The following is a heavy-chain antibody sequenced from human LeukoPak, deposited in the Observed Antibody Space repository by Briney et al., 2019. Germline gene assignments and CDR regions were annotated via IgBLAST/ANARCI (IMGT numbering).Heavy chain of an antibody. CDR1: GFTFSTTG. J-gene: IGHJ6*02. CDR3: ARSGNGGMDV. V-gene: IGHV3-33*01. Sequence: GRSLRLSCAASGFTFSTTGMHWVRQAPGKGLEWVAVIWYDGSDQYYADSVKGRFTISRDNSRNTLYLQMNSLRAEDTAVYYCARSGNGGMDVWGQGTTVTVSS. D-gene: IGHD4-23*01. CDR2: IWYDGSDQ.